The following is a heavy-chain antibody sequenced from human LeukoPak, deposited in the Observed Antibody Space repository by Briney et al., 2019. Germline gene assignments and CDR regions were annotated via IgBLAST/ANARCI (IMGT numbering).Heavy chain of an antibody. V-gene: IGHV3-7*03. Sequence: GGSLRLSCAASGFTFSSYWMSWVRQAPGKGLEWVANIKQDGSEKYYVDSVKGRFTISRDNAKNSLYLQMNSLRAEDTALYHCARTPHDYRTAGYYYYYMDVWGKGTTVTVSS. J-gene: IGHJ6*03. CDR2: IKQDGSEK. CDR3: ARTPHDYRTAGYYYYYMDV. D-gene: IGHD4-11*01. CDR1: GFTFSSYW.